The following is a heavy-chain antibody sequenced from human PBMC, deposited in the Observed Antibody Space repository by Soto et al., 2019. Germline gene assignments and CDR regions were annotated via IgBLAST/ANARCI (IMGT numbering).Heavy chain of an antibody. J-gene: IGHJ6*02. V-gene: IGHV3-23*01. Sequence: GGSLSLSCAASGFTFSSYAMSWVRQAPGKGLEWVSAISGSGGSTYYADSVKGRFTISRDNSKNTLYLQMNSLRAEDTAVYYCAKDQKPEGIAVAGQTRPNYGMDVWGQGTTVTVSS. CDR2: ISGSGGST. CDR3: AKDQKPEGIAVAGQTRPNYGMDV. CDR1: GFTFSSYA. D-gene: IGHD6-19*01.